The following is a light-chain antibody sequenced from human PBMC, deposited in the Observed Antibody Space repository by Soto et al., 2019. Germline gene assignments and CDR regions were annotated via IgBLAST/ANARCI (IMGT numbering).Light chain of an antibody. V-gene: IGKV1-39*01. CDR2: AAS. CDR3: QQSYSTPYT. CDR1: QSISSY. J-gene: IGKJ2*01. Sequence: DIPMTQSPSSLYASVGDRVTMTCRASQSISSYLNWYQQKPGKAPKLLIYAASSLQSGVPSRFSGSGSGTDFTLTISSLQPEDFATYYCQQSYSTPYTFGQGTKLEIK.